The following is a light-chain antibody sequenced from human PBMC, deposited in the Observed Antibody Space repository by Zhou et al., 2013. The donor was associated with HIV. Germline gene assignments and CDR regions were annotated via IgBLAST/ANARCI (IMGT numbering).Light chain of an antibody. V-gene: IGKV2D-29*01. J-gene: IGKJ1*01. CDR2: EAS. CDR3: MQSLETWT. CDR1: QSLVHSDGRAY. Sequence: DVVMTQSPLSLPVTPGEPASISCRSSQSLVHSDGRAYLSWYLQKPGQPPQLLIYEASNRFSGVPDRFSGSGSGTDFTLKISRVEAVDVGVYYCMQSLETWTFGQGTKVEIK.